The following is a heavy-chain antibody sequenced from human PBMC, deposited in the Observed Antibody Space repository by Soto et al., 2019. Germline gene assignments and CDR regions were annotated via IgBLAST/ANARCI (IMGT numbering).Heavy chain of an antibody. CDR2: IYYSGST. D-gene: IGHD2-21*02. J-gene: IGHJ6*02. Sequence: QVQLQESGPGLVKPSETLSLTCTVSGGSISSYYWSWIRQPPGKGLEWIGYIYYSGSTNYNPSLKSRVTISVGTSKNQFSLKLSSVTAADTAVYYCARVGVTQSAYYYGMDVWGQGTTVTVSS. CDR1: GGSISSYY. V-gene: IGHV4-59*01. CDR3: ARVGVTQSAYYYGMDV.